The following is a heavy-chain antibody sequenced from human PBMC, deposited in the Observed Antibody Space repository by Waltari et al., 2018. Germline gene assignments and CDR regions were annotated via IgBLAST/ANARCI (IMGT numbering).Heavy chain of an antibody. V-gene: IGHV1-8*01. Sequence: QVHLVQSGAEVKKPVASVKVSCKASGSTFAPYEINRVRQTPGQGLEWLGWVSPQSGDTGYTQKFQGRVTMTSNTSINTAFMELSRLTSDDTAVYYCARGYSEGHSWGQGTLVTVSS. CDR1: GSTFAPYE. CDR3: ARGYSEGHS. D-gene: IGHD5-18*01. CDR2: VSPQSGDT. J-gene: IGHJ4*02.